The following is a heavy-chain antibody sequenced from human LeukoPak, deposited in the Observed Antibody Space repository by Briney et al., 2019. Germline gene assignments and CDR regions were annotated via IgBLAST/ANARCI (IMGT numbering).Heavy chain of an antibody. CDR2: VVPMSGTA. V-gene: IGHV1-69*05. CDR3: ARDFYYDTSGGGLT. Sequence: SVKVSCKASGGTFSGYGINWVRQAPGQGLEWMGRVVPMSGTANYAQKFQGRVTITTDESTSTAYMELTGLGSEDTAVYYCARDFYYDTSGGGLTWGQGTMVTVSS. CDR1: GGTFSGYG. D-gene: IGHD3-22*01. J-gene: IGHJ3*01.